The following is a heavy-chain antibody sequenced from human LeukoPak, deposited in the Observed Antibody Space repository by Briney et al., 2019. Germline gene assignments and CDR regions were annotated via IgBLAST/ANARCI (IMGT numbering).Heavy chain of an antibody. J-gene: IGHJ4*02. CDR1: GFTFSSYD. Sequence: GGSLRLSCAASGFTFSSYDMPWIRQAAGRGLEWVSGMDTAGGAYYSGSVKGRFTISRDNGRNSLYLQMNNLRAEDTGIYYCVSGSRAWDYWGRGTLVTVSS. D-gene: IGHD3-10*01. V-gene: IGHV3-13*01. CDR2: MDTAGGA. CDR3: VSGSRAWDY.